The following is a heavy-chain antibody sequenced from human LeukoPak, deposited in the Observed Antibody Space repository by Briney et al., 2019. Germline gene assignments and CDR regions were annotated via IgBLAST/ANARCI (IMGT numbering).Heavy chain of an antibody. CDR2: ISYDGSNK. J-gene: IGHJ4*02. CDR1: GFTFSSYG. D-gene: IGHD4-17*01. V-gene: IGHV3-30*18. CDR3: AKDTADYGDYAVYFDY. Sequence: PGRSLRLSCAASGFTFSSYGMHWVRQAPGKGLEWVAVISYDGSNKYYADSVKGRFTISRDNSKNTLYLQMNSLRAEDTAVYYCAKDTADYGDYAVYFDYWGQGTLVTVSS.